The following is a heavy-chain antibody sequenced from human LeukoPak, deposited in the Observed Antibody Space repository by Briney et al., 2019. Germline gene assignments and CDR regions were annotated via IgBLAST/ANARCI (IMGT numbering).Heavy chain of an antibody. CDR2: ISGSGGST. V-gene: IGHV3-23*01. J-gene: IGHJ4*02. Sequence: GGSLRLSCAASGFTFSSYAMSWVRQAPGKGLEWVSAISGSGGSTYYADSVKGRFAISRDNSKNTLYLQMNSLRAEDTAVYYCAKAKYDILTGYPWGYFDYWGQGTLVTVSS. CDR1: GFTFSSYA. CDR3: AKAKYDILTGYPWGYFDY. D-gene: IGHD3-9*01.